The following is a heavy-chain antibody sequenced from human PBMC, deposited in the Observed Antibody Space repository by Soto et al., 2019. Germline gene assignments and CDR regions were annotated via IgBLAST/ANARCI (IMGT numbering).Heavy chain of an antibody. CDR1: GDSFSNYY. J-gene: IGHJ5*02. CDR2: IYPTGST. D-gene: IGHD2-2*01. V-gene: IGHV4-4*07. Sequence: ETLSLTCTVSGDSFSNYYCNWVRKSAGKGLEWIGRIYPTGSTTYNPSLKSRLTMSVDTSKNQFSLRLTSMTAADTAVYYCATGRSEVVPGAMDTWGQGTLVTVSS. CDR3: ATGRSEVVPGAMDT.